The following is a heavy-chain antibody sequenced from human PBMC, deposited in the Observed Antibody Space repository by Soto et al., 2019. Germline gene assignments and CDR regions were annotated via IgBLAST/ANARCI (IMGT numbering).Heavy chain of an antibody. Sequence: GGSLRLSCTTSGFNFGDYAMSWFRLAPGRGLEWVGVVRSKVYGATTDYAASVKGRFAISRDDSKSIAYLQMNSVTTEDTAVYYCARYTNTSRYNHYGMDVWGHGTTVTVSS. CDR2: VRSKVYGATT. J-gene: IGHJ6*02. CDR3: ARYTNTSRYNHYGMDV. V-gene: IGHV3-49*03. CDR1: GFNFGDYA. D-gene: IGHD2-2*02.